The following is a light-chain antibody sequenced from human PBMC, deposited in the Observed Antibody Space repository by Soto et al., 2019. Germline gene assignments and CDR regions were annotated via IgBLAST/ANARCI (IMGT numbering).Light chain of an antibody. J-gene: IGKJ4*01. CDR2: DAY. V-gene: IGKV1-5*01. CDR1: QRFRSG. Sequence: DIQMTQSPSILFPSVGEKATFTCRASQRFRSGLAWYQQKPGKAPKLLIYDAYSLESGVPSRFSGRRSGTEFTLTIAGLQPEDFATYYCQQYESYSPLTFGGGTKVEIK. CDR3: QQYESYSPLT.